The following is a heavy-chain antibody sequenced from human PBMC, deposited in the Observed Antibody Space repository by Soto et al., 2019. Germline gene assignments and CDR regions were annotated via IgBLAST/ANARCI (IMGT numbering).Heavy chain of an antibody. V-gene: IGHV1-69*13. CDR2: IIPIFGTA. CDR3: ARAPYSSSWSYYYYGMDV. CDR1: GGTFSSYA. D-gene: IGHD6-13*01. Sequence: SVKVSCKASGGTFSSYAISWVRQAPGQGLEWMGGIIPIFGTANYAQKFQGRVTITADESTSTAYMELSSLRSEDTAVYYCARAPYSSSWSYYYYGMDVWGQGTTVTVSS. J-gene: IGHJ6*02.